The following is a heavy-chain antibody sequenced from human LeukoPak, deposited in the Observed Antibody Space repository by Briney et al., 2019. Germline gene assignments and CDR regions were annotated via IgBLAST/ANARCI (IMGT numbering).Heavy chain of an antibody. CDR3: AIDPNWGTHS. V-gene: IGHV3-23*01. Sequence: GGSLRLSCAASGFTFSAYTMYWVRHPPGKRLEWVSIIGSSGGGIHYADSVKGRFTISRDNSKNALYLQMNSLRVEDTAVYYCAIDPNWGTHSWGQGVLVTVSS. J-gene: IGHJ4*02. D-gene: IGHD7-27*01. CDR1: GFTFSAYT. CDR2: IGSSGGGI.